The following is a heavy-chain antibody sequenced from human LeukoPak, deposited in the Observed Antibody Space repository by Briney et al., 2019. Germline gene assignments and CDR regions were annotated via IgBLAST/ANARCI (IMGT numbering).Heavy chain of an antibody. CDR2: INHSGST. V-gene: IGHV4-34*01. CDR1: GGSFSGYY. Sequence: SETLSLTCAVYGGSFSGYYWSWIRQPPGKGLEWIGEINHSGSTNYNPSLKSRVTISVDTSENQFSLKLSSVTAADTAVYYCARGRRWLQLGFDYWGQGTLVTVSS. J-gene: IGHJ4*02. D-gene: IGHD5-24*01. CDR3: ARGRRWLQLGFDY.